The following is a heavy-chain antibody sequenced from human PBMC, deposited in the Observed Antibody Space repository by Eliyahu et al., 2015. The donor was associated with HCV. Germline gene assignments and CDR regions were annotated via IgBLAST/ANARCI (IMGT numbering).Heavy chain of an antibody. CDR3: ARSTSYGSGPYYYYFGMDV. CDR2: SYDGSNK. Sequence: SYDGSNKYYADSVKGRFTISRDNSKNTLYLQMNSLRAEDTAVYYCARSTSYGSGPYYYYFGMDVWGQGTTVTVSS. J-gene: IGHJ6*02. D-gene: IGHD3-10*01. V-gene: IGHV3-30-3*01.